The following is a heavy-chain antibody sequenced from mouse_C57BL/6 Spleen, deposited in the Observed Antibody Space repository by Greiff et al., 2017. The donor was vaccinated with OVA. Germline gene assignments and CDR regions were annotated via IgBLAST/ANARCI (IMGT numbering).Heavy chain of an antibody. CDR2: IDPSDSYT. CDR1: GYTFTSYW. V-gene: IGHV1-69*01. J-gene: IGHJ4*01. CDR3: ARWGTAQAYAMDY. D-gene: IGHD3-2*02. Sequence: VQLQQSGAELVMPGASVKLSCKASGYTFTSYWMHWVKQRPGQGLEWIGEIDPSDSYTNYNQKFKGKSTLTVDKSSSTAYMQLSSLTSEDSAVYYCARWGTAQAYAMDYWGQGTSVTVSS.